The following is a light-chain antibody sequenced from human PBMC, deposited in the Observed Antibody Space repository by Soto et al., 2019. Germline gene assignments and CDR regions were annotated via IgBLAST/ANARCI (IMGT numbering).Light chain of an antibody. Sequence: EIVMPQSPATLSVSPGEGVNLSCRTSQTVPSRIAWYQQKPGQAPSLLIYGASTRATGVPDRFSGTGSGTEFTLTISSLKSEDYAVYYCQQYKSWPPITLGQGTRLEIK. J-gene: IGKJ5*01. CDR2: GAS. CDR1: QTVPSR. CDR3: QQYKSWPPIT. V-gene: IGKV3-15*01.